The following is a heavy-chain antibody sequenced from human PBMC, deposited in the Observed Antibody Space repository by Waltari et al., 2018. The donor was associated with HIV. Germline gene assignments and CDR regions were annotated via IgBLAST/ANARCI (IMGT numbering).Heavy chain of an antibody. J-gene: IGHJ4*02. Sequence: HVRLQGLCPRLIQPLQTLCLKCDVCAVPVTHGHFWGCVRQPPVKGLEWLGSNYHIGNTEYTPTVAGRLTMSIDTSNNYFSLRLRYVTAMDTAIYYCVRDWRVATEPFDYSGQGTLVTVS. D-gene: IGHD3-3*01. V-gene: IGHV4-28*02. CDR3: VRDWRVATEPFDY. CDR2: NYHIGNT. CDR1: AVPVTHGHF.